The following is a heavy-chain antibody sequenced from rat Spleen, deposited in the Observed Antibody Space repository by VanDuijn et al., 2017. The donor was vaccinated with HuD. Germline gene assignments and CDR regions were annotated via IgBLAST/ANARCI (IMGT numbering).Heavy chain of an antibody. J-gene: IGHJ2*01. V-gene: IGHV5-29*01. CDR3: ARPSGI. CDR1: GFTFNNYW. Sequence: EVQLVESGGGLVQPGRSLKLSCVASGFTFNNYWLTWFRQAPGKGLEWVATIIYDGSSTYYRDSVKGRFTISRDNAKSTLYLQMDSLRSEDTATYYCARPSGIWGQGVMVTVSS. D-gene: IGHD4-3*01. CDR2: IIYDGSST.